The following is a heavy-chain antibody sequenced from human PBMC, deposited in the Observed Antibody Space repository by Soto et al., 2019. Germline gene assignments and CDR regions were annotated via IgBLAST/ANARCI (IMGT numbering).Heavy chain of an antibody. CDR3: ARSLGSAAGWSFDV. V-gene: IGHV4-4*07. CDR2: KSISGRT. D-gene: IGHD3-16*01. CDR1: GASMSDYF. J-gene: IGHJ4*02. Sequence: QVQLQESGPGLVTPSETLSLTCTVSGASMSDYFWTWIRLPAGKRLEWIGRKSISGRTDYNPSLKGRASMSVDSSKNQFSLRLISVTAADTALYYCARSLGSAAGWSFDVWGQGILVTVSS.